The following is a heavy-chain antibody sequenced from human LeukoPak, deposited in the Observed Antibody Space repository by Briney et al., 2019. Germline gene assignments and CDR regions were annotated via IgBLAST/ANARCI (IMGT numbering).Heavy chain of an antibody. CDR2: ISTSGANT. CDR3: AKDLGLSYGFDY. CDR1: GFTFPSYA. J-gene: IGHJ4*02. V-gene: IGHV3-23*01. D-gene: IGHD3-16*01. Sequence: PGGSLRLSCAAFGFTFPSYAMTWVRQAPVEGLEWEWVSSISTSGANTYYADAVKGRFTVSRDNSKNTLYLQMDSLRAEDTAVYYCAKDLGLSYGFDYWGQGTLVTVSS.